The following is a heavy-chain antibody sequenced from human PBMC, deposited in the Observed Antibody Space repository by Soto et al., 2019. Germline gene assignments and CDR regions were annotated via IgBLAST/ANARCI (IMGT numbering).Heavy chain of an antibody. Sequence: PGGSLRLSCAASGFTFSSYAMHWVRQAPGKGLEWVAVISYDGSNKYYADSVKGRFTISRDNSKNTLYLQMNSLRAEDTAVYYCARVRCSSTSCSNSNDYWGQGTLVTVSS. CDR3: ARVRCSSTSCSNSNDY. J-gene: IGHJ4*02. D-gene: IGHD2-2*01. CDR1: GFTFSSYA. V-gene: IGHV3-30-3*01. CDR2: ISYDGSNK.